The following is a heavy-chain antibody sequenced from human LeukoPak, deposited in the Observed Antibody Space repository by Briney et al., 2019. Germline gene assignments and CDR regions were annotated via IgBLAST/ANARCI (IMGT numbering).Heavy chain of an antibody. CDR1: GFTFSSYW. CDR3: ASLFYYYYYMDV. D-gene: IGHD2-21*01. J-gene: IGHJ6*03. V-gene: IGHV3-74*01. Sequence: GGSLRLSCAASGFTFSSYWMHWVRHAPGKGLVWVSRINSDGSSTSYADSVKGRFTISRDNAKNTLYLQMNSLRAEDTAVYYCASLFYYYYYMDVWGKGTTVTVSS. CDR2: INSDGSST.